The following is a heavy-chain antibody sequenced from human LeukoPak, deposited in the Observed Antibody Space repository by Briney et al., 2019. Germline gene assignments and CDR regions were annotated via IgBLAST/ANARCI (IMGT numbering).Heavy chain of an antibody. CDR3: ARTRYYYNSRSYGAPYYFDY. D-gene: IGHD3-10*01. CDR2: IYYSGST. CDR1: SFSYA. V-gene: IGHV4-39*01. J-gene: IGHJ4*02. Sequence: SFSYAMNWVRQPPGKGLEWIGSIYYSGSTYYNPSLKSRVTISVDTSKNQFSLKLSSVTAADTAVYYCARTRYYYNSRSYGAPYYFDYWGQGTLVTVSS.